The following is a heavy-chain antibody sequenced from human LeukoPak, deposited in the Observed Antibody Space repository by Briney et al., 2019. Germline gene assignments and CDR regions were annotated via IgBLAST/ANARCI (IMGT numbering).Heavy chain of an antibody. V-gene: IGHV3-23*01. CDR1: GFTFSSSP. J-gene: IGHJ4*02. Sequence: GGSLRLSCAGSGFTFSSSPMSWVRQAPGQGLEWVSGITGSGGNTYYADSAKGRFTISRDSPKNTLYLELNSLRAEDTAVYYCAKSKFATSAYDGSLDSWGQGTLVTVSS. D-gene: IGHD5-12*01. CDR3: AKSKFATSAYDGSLDS. CDR2: ITGSGGNT.